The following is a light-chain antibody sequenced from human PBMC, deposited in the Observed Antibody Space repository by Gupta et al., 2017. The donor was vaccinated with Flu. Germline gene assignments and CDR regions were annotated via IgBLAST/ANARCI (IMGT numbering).Light chain of an antibody. J-gene: IGKJ2*02. V-gene: IGKV2-30*01. CDR1: QSLVYKNGITY. CDR3: RRGKHPWT. Sequence: DVVMSQSPLSLSVTLGQAASISCRSSQSLVYKNGITYLTWFQQRPGQSPRRLIYEVSNRDSGVPDRFSGSGSVTDFTMKSSRGEAEDVGVYYCRRGKHPWTFGQGTRLEI. CDR2: EVS.